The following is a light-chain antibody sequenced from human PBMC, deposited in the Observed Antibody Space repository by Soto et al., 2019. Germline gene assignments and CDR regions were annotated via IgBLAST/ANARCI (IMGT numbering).Light chain of an antibody. CDR2: TVS. CDR1: SSDVGANIF. CDR3: SSFTNDSTYV. V-gene: IGLV2-14*01. Sequence: QAVLTQPASVSGSPGQSITISCTGTSSDVGANIFVSWYQQHPGKVPKLMISTVSSRPSGVSQRFSGSKSGNTASLTISGLQAEDEADYYCSSFTNDSTYVFGTGTKVTVL. J-gene: IGLJ1*01.